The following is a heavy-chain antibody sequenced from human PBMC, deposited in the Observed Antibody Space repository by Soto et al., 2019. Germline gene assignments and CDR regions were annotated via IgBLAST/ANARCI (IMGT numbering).Heavy chain of an antibody. CDR3: AKDLIAVAEYYYGMDV. D-gene: IGHD6-19*01. V-gene: IGHV3-30*18. CDR1: GFTFSSYG. CDR2: ISYDGSNK. J-gene: IGHJ6*02. Sequence: GGSLRLSCAASGFTFSSYGMHWVRQAPGKGLEWVAVISYDGSNKYYADSVKGRFTISRDNSKNTLYLQMSSLRAEDTAVYYCAKDLIAVAEYYYGMDVWGQGTTVTVSS.